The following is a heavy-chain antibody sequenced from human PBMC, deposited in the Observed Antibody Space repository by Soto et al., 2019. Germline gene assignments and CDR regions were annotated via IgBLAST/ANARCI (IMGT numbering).Heavy chain of an antibody. CDR2: IYYSGST. D-gene: IGHD3-10*01. J-gene: IGHJ3*02. CDR1: GGSISSGGYY. CDR3: ARVGSYHSTAFDI. Sequence: QVQLQESGPGLVKPSQTLSLTCTVSGGSISSGGYYWSRIRQHPGKGLEWIGNIYYSGSTYYNPSLKSRXTIXVXTSKNQFSLKLSSVTAADTAVYYCARVGSYHSTAFDIWGQGTMVTVSS. V-gene: IGHV4-31*03.